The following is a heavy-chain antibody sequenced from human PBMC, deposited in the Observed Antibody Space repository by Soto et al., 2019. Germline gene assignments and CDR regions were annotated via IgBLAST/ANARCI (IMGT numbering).Heavy chain of an antibody. D-gene: IGHD3-22*01. CDR2: INPDSGGT. J-gene: IGHJ4*02. Sequence: ASVKVSCKASGYTFSGYYIHWVRQAPGQGLEWMGWINPDSGGTNYAQKFQGRVTMTRETSISTAYMELSRLRSDDTAVYYCARRGYDGNGYYHFDYWGQGALVTVSS. V-gene: IGHV1-2*02. CDR1: GYTFSGYY. CDR3: ARRGYDGNGYYHFDY.